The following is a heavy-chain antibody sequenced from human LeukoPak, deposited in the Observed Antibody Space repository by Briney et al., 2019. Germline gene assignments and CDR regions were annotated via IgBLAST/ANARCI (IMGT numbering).Heavy chain of an antibody. CDR1: GFTVSRNY. D-gene: IGHD3-10*01. J-gene: IGHJ4*02. V-gene: IGHV3-53*01. CDR2: ISSGGNT. Sequence: GGPLRLSCAASGFTVSRNYMSWVRQAPGKGLEWVSVISSGGNTYYTDSVKGRFTISRDNSKNTLYLQMNSLRDEDTAEYYCARGVGYYGSGTFYYFDYWGQGTLVTVSS. CDR3: ARGVGYYGSGTFYYFDY.